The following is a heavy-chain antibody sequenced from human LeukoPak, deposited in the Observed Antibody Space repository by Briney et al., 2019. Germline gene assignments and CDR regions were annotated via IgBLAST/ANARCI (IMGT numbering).Heavy chain of an antibody. CDR2: FDPEDGET. Sequence: ASVKVSCKVSGYTLTELSMHWVRQAPGKGLEWMGGFDPEDGETIYAQKFQGRVTVTEDTSTDTAYMELSSLRSEDTAVYYCATEKVTDLGAYYDYVWGQGTLVTVSS. V-gene: IGHV1-24*01. D-gene: IGHD3-16*01. J-gene: IGHJ4*02. CDR3: ATEKVTDLGAYYDYV. CDR1: GYTLTELS.